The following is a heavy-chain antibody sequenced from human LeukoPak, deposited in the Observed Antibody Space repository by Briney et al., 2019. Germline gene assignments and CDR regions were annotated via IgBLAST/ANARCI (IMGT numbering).Heavy chain of an antibody. CDR1: GGSSSSSSYY. CDR3: ARHPPRDGSAFDY. Sequence: SETLSLTCSVSGGSSSSSSYYWGWIRQPPGKGLEWIGSIHDSGSTDYNPSLKSRVTISVDTSKNQLSLKLGSVTAADTAVYYCARHPPRDGSAFDYWGQGTLVTVSS. J-gene: IGHJ4*02. CDR2: IHDSGST. V-gene: IGHV4-39*01.